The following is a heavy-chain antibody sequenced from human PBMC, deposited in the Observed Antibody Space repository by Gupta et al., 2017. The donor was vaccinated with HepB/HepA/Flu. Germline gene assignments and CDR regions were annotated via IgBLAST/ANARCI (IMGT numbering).Heavy chain of an antibody. V-gene: IGHV4-59*01. CDR3: TRDHGDYGWFDP. J-gene: IGHJ5*02. CDR1: GGSITNYY. CDR2: TSNSGNT. D-gene: IGHD4-17*01. Sequence: QVQLQESGPRLVKPSETLSLTCTVSGGSITNYYWTWVRQPPGRGLEWIGHTSNSGNTKYNSSLKSRVTISVETSRSQFSLKMTSVTAADTAIYYCTRDHGDYGWFDPWGPGTLVTVSS.